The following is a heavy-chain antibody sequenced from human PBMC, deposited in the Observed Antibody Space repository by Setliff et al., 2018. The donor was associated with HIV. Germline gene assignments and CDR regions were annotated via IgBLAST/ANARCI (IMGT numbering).Heavy chain of an antibody. CDR2: IYPGDSDT. CDR1: GYSFTSYW. D-gene: IGHD6-19*01. V-gene: IGHV5-51*01. CDR3: VRDQIGDVQVAGTWGT. J-gene: IGHJ5*02. Sequence: GESLKISCKGSGYSFTSYWIGWVRQVPGKGLEGMGIIYPGDSDTKYSPSFQGQVTISADKSISTAYLQWSSLKASDTAMYYCVRDQIGDVQVAGTWGTWGQGTLVTVSS.